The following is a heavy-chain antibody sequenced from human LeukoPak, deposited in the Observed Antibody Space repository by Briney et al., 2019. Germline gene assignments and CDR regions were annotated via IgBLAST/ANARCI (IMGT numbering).Heavy chain of an antibody. D-gene: IGHD3-22*01. Sequence: GSLRLSCAASGFTFTNSAMNWVRQAPGKGLEWVSSISSSSSYIYYADSVKGRFTISRDNAKNSLYLQMNSLRAEDTAVYYCARAGFDGSGYPYYFDYWGQGTLVTVSS. CDR1: GFTFTNSA. J-gene: IGHJ4*02. CDR3: ARAGFDGSGYPYYFDY. V-gene: IGHV3-21*01. CDR2: ISSSSSYI.